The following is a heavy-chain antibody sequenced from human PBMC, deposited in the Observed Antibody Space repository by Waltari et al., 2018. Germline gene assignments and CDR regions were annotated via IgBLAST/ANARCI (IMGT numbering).Heavy chain of an antibody. Sequence: EVQVVESGGGLVQPGGSRNLSCANSGLPFSGSTIHWVRQTSGKGLEWIGRIRSKPNNYATRYTASVEGRFTISRDDSENTAYLQMSSLMTEDTAVYYCTGGAVTGTDFWGQGTLVTVSS. V-gene: IGHV3-73*01. CDR1: GLPFSGST. CDR2: IRSKPNNYAT. J-gene: IGHJ4*02. D-gene: IGHD6-13*01. CDR3: TGGAVTGTDF.